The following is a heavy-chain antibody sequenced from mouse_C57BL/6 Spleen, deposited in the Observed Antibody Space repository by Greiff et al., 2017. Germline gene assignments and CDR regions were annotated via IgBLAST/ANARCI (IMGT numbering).Heavy chain of an antibody. Sequence: QVQLKQSGPELVKPGASVKISCKASGYAFSSSWMNWVKQRPGKGLEWIGRIYPGDGDTNYNGKFKGKATLTADKSSSTAYMQLSSLTSEDSAVYFCAATNHWYFDVWGTGTTVTVSS. CDR2: IYPGDGDT. J-gene: IGHJ1*03. CDR1: GYAFSSSW. CDR3: AATNHWYFDV. D-gene: IGHD2-1*01. V-gene: IGHV1-82*01.